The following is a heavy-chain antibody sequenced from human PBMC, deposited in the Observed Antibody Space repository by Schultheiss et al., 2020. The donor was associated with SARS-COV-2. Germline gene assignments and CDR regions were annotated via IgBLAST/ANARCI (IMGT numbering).Heavy chain of an antibody. CDR1: GGSFSGYY. Sequence: SETLSLTCAVYGGSFSGYYWCWIRQPPGKGLEWIGEINHSGSTNYNPSLKSRVTISVDTSKNQFSLKLSSVTAADTAVYYCARDQRYCSGGSCYVRGRHGMDVWGQGTTVTVSS. CDR3: ARDQRYCSGGSCYVRGRHGMDV. J-gene: IGHJ6*02. CDR2: INHSGST. V-gene: IGHV4-34*01. D-gene: IGHD2-15*01.